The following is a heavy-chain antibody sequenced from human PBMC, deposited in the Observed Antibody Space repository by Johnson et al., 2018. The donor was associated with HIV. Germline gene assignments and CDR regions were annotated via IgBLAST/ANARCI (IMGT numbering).Heavy chain of an antibody. CDR1: GFTFSSYG. Sequence: QVQLVESGGGVVQPGRSLRLSCVASGFTFSSYGMHWVRQAPGKGLEWVAVISYDGSNKYYADSVKGRFTISRDNSKNTLYLQMNSLRAEDTAVYYCARDREQLVRYAFDIWGQGTMVTVSS. CDR3: ARDREQLVRYAFDI. J-gene: IGHJ3*02. V-gene: IGHV3-30*03. CDR2: ISYDGSNK. D-gene: IGHD6-6*01.